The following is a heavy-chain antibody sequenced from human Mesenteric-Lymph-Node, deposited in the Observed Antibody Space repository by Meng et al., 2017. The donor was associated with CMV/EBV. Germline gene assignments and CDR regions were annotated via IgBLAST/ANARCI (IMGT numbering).Heavy chain of an antibody. V-gene: IGHV1-18*01. D-gene: IGHD2-2*01. CDR3: ARDPRTWSGTSQPFDY. CDR1: GYTFTSYG. Sequence: ASVKVSCKASGYTFTSYGISWVRQAPGEGLEWMGWISVYNGNTDYAQRFQGRVTMTTDTSTSTAYMELRRLRSDDTAVYYCARDPRTWSGTSQPFDYWGQGTLVTVSS. J-gene: IGHJ4*02. CDR2: ISVYNGNT.